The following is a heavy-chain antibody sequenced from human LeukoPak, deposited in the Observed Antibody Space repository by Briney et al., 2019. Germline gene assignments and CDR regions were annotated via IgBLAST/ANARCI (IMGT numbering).Heavy chain of an antibody. J-gene: IGHJ2*01. D-gene: IGHD3-22*01. CDR3: ARALLDSSGYYLAFDL. Sequence: SETLSLTCTVSGGSISSYYWSWIRQPPGKGLEWIGYTYYSGSTNYNPSLKSRVTISVDTSKNQFSLKLSSVTAADTAVYYCARALLDSSGYYLAFDLWGRGTLVTVSS. CDR1: GGSISSYY. V-gene: IGHV4-59*01. CDR2: TYYSGST.